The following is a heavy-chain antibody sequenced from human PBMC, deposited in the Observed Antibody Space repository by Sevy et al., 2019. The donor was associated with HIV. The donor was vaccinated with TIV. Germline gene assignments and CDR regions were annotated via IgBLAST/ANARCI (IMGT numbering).Heavy chain of an antibody. D-gene: IGHD3-3*01. Sequence: GGSLRLSCVASGFTFNSYAMSWVRQAPGKGLQWISVISGSGGTTFYADSVKGRFTISRDNSRNTVFLQMSSLRAEDTAAYYCARRPDLGEVIPTGVMDVWGQGTTVTVSS. J-gene: IGHJ6*02. CDR2: ISGSGGTT. V-gene: IGHV3-23*01. CDR1: GFTFNSYA. CDR3: ARRPDLGEVIPTGVMDV.